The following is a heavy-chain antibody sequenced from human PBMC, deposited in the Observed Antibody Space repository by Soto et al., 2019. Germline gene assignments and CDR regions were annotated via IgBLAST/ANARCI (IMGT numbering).Heavy chain of an antibody. CDR2: IIPLSGTT. Sequence: ASVNVSFKSAGGTFSNHSLSWVRQAPGQGPEWMGGIIPLSGTTNYAQKFQGRVTITADESMTTAYMELRSLRYDDTAVYYCARGPDRSGFYLFDYWGQGTLVTVSS. D-gene: IGHD3-22*01. V-gene: IGHV1-69*13. CDR1: GGTFSNHS. J-gene: IGHJ4*02. CDR3: ARGPDRSGFYLFDY.